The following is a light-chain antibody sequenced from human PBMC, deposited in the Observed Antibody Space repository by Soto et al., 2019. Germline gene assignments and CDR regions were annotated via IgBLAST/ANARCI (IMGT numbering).Light chain of an antibody. Sequence: DIQMTQSPSSVSASVGDRVTITCRASQGISSWLAWYQQKPGKAPKLLLYAASSLQSGVPSRFSGSGSGTDFTLTISRLQPEHYYCQQANSFPFTFGPGTKVDIK. CDR3: QQANSFPFT. V-gene: IGKV1-12*01. CDR2: AAS. J-gene: IGKJ3*01. CDR1: QGISSW.